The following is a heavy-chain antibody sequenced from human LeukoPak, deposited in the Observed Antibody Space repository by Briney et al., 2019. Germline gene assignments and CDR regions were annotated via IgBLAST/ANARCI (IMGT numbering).Heavy chain of an antibody. CDR3: TTPLGYCSSTSCPNIDY. CDR2: IRIKPYGGTT. Sequence: GGSLRLSCTTSGFTFVDYPMSWVRQAPGKGLEWVGFIRIKPYGGTTEYGASVKGRFSISRDDSKGIAYLQMNSLKTEDTAVYYCTTPLGYCSSTSCPNIDYWGQGTLVTVSS. J-gene: IGHJ4*02. V-gene: IGHV3-49*04. D-gene: IGHD2-2*01. CDR1: GFTFVDYP.